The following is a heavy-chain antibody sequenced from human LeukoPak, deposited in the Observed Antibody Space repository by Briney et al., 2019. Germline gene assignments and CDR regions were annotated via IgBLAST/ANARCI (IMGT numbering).Heavy chain of an antibody. Sequence: GGSLRLSCAASGFTLSSYSMNWVRQAPGKGLEWVSSISSSSSYIYYADSVKGRFTISRDNAKNSLYLQMNSLRAEDTAVYYCARAKYRYCSSTSCYGYFDYWGQGTLVTVSS. V-gene: IGHV3-21*01. J-gene: IGHJ4*02. CDR3: ARAKYRYCSSTSCYGYFDY. CDR2: ISSSSSYI. CDR1: GFTLSSYS. D-gene: IGHD2-2*01.